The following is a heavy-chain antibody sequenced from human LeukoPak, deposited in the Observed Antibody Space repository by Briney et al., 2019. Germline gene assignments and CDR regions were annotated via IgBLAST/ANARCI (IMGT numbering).Heavy chain of an antibody. Sequence: GGSLRLSCAASGFTFSNYAMSWVRQAPGKGLEWVSAITNSGGSTYYADSVRGRFTISRDNSKNTLYLQMNSLRAEDTAVYYCAKDPDPNIVVVPAADDYWGQGTLVTVSS. J-gene: IGHJ4*02. CDR2: ITNSGGST. V-gene: IGHV3-23*01. CDR3: AKDPDPNIVVVPAADDY. D-gene: IGHD2-2*01. CDR1: GFTFSNYA.